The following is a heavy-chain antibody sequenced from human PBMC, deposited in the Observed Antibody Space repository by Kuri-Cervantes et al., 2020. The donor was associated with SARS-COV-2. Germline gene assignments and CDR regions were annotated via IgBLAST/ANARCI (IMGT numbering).Heavy chain of an antibody. CDR2: INPNSGGT. CDR3: ARGLDTAMAYYFDY. Sequence: ASVKVSCKAPGYTFTGYYMHWVRQAPGQGLEWMGWINPNSGGTNYAQKFQGWVTMTRDTSISTAYMELSRLRSDDTAVYYCARGLDTAMAYYFDYWGQGTLVTVSS. V-gene: IGHV1-2*04. J-gene: IGHJ4*02. CDR1: GYTFTGYY. D-gene: IGHD5-18*01.